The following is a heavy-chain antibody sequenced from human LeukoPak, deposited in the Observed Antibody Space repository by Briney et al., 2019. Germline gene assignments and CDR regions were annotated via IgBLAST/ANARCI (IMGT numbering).Heavy chain of an antibody. CDR1: GFTFSSYG. D-gene: IGHD1-26*01. Sequence: PGGSLRLSCAASGFTFSSYGMHWVRQAPGKGLEWVAVIWYDGSNKYYADSVKGRFTISRDNSKNTLYLQMNSLRAEDTAVYYCARDQEWELHYGMDVWGQGTTVTVSS. J-gene: IGHJ6*02. CDR3: ARDQEWELHYGMDV. CDR2: IWYDGSNK. V-gene: IGHV3-33*01.